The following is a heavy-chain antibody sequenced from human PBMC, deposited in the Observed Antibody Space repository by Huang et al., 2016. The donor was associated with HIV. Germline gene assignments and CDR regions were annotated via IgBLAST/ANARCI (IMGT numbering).Heavy chain of an antibody. J-gene: IGHJ4*02. CDR3: AKADSGAAAGSLVDY. Sequence: EVQLLESGGGLVQPGGSLRLCCAASGFTFSSYAMSWVRQSSGRGLEWVSSITGRGSSSYYADSVKGRFTISRDNSKNTLYLQMNSLRAEDTAIYYCAKADSGAAAGSLVDYWGQGTLVTVSS. D-gene: IGHD6-13*01. CDR2: ITGRGSSS. CDR1: GFTFSSYA. V-gene: IGHV3-23*01.